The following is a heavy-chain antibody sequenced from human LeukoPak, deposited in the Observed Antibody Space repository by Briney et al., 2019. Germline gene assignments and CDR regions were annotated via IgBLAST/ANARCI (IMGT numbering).Heavy chain of an antibody. Sequence: GGSLRLSCAASGFTFSSYGMHWVRQAPGKGLEWVAVISYDGSNKYYADSVKGRFTISRDNSKNTLYLQMNSLRAEDTAVYYCAKGLHAATLVYWGQGTLVTVSS. V-gene: IGHV3-30*18. CDR2: ISYDGSNK. CDR3: AKGLHAATLVY. D-gene: IGHD2-15*01. CDR1: GFTFSSYG. J-gene: IGHJ4*02.